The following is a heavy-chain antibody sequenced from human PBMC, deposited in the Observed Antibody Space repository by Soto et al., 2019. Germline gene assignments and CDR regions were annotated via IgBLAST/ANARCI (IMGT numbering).Heavy chain of an antibody. J-gene: IGHJ4*02. CDR3: TRSRGPLDY. CDR1: GFSLTSSGVG. CDR2: IYWDDDK. Sequence: VSGPTLVNPTQTLTLTCTFSGFSLTSSGVGVGWIRQSPGKVLEHLALIYWDDDKRYSPSLKSRLTITKDISENRVVLTMTNMDPMDTGTYYCTRSRGPLDYWGQGAQVTVSS. D-gene: IGHD3-10*01. V-gene: IGHV2-5*02.